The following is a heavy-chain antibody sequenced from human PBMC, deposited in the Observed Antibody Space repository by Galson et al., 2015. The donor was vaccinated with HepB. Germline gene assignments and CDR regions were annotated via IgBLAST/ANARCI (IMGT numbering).Heavy chain of an antibody. D-gene: IGHD3-10*01. V-gene: IGHV4-4*09. Sequence: ETLSLTCIISGDSMRSYFWNWVRQSPGQGLEWIGNIFSNGKTNYNPSLESRVTMSIDTFHNQVFLNLTSMTAADTAVYYCARSSGGSTSTYFFYPLAVWGQGATVTVSS. J-gene: IGHJ6*02. CDR1: GDSMRSYF. CDR2: IFSNGKT. CDR3: ARSSGGSTSTYFFYPLAV.